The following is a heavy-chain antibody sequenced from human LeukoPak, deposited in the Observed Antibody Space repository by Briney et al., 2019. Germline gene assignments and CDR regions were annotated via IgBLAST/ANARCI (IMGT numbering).Heavy chain of an antibody. J-gene: IGHJ4*02. CDR2: INPDTGDK. CDR1: GYTFTNYH. CDR3: ARTTSMTASGYDY. D-gene: IGHD2-21*02. V-gene: IGHV1-8*03. Sequence: ASVRLSCEASGYTFTNYHINWVRQASGQGLEWMTWINPDTGDKGYARKFQDRVTITTDTSISTAYMELSSLSSEDTAVYFCARTTSMTASGYDYWGQGTLVTVSS.